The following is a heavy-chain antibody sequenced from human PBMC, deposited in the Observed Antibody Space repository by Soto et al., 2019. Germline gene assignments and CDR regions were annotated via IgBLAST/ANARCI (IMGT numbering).Heavy chain of an antibody. D-gene: IGHD1-26*01. CDR3: ARGEGIDQSYYFDY. CDR2: ISSSSSYI. V-gene: IGHV3-21*01. Sequence: GGSLRLSCAASGFTFSSYSMNWVRQAPGKGLEWVSSISSSSSYIYYADSVKGRFTISRDNAKNSLYLQMNSLRAEDTAVYYCARGEGIDQSYYFDYWGQGTLVTVSS. CDR1: GFTFSSYS. J-gene: IGHJ4*02.